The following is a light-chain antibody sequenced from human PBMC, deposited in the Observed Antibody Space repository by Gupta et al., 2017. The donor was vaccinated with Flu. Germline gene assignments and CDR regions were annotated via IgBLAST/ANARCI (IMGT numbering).Light chain of an antibody. J-gene: IGLJ3*02. CDR3: ASWDDYLVGRV. CDR2: RNN. V-gene: IGLV1-47*01. Sequence: SSSSIGSNFVYWYQQLPGAAPKLLIYRNNQRPSGVPDRVSGSKSGTSASLAISGLRSEDEAVYYCASWDDYLVGRVFGGGTMLTVL. CDR1: SSSIGSNF.